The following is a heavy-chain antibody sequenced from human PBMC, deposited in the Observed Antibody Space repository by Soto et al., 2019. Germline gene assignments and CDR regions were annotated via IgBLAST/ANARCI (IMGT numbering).Heavy chain of an antibody. CDR3: ARRMATIDDAFDI. Sequence: GESLKISCKGSGYSFTSYWIGWVRQMPGKGLEWMGIIYPGDSDTRYSPSFQGQVTISADKSISTAYLQWSSLKASDTAMDYCARRMATIDDAFDIWGQGTMVTVSS. D-gene: IGHD5-12*01. CDR2: IYPGDSDT. V-gene: IGHV5-51*01. J-gene: IGHJ3*02. CDR1: GYSFTSYW.